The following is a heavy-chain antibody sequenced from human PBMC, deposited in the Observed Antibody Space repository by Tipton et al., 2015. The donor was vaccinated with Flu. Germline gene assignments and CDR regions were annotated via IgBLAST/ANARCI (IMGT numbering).Heavy chain of an antibody. CDR3: AKDIFGSGDYGLGY. CDR1: GFTFSSYG. CDR2: ISYDGSNK. J-gene: IGHJ4*02. Sequence: AASGFTFSSYGMHWVRQAPGKGLEWVAVISYDGSNKYYADSVKGRFTISRDNSKNTLYLQMNSLRAEDTAVYYCAKDIFGSGDYGLGYWGQGTLVTVSS. V-gene: IGHV3-30*18. D-gene: IGHD4-17*01.